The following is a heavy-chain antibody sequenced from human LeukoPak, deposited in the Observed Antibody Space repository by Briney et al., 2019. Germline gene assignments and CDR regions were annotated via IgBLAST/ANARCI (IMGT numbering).Heavy chain of an antibody. CDR1: GVSLSSYY. CDR3: ARGTQEPPDY. Sequence: PSETLSLTCTVSGVSLSSYYWSWIRQPPGKGLEWIGYIYYSGSTNYDPSLKSRVTISVDTSKNQFSLKLSSVTAADTAVYYCARGTQEPPDYWGQGTLVTVSS. CDR2: IYYSGST. D-gene: IGHD1-1*01. V-gene: IGHV4-59*08. J-gene: IGHJ4*02.